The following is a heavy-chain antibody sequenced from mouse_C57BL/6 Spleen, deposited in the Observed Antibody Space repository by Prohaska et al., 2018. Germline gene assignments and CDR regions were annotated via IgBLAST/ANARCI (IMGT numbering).Heavy chain of an antibody. CDR2: INPNNSGT. Sequence: PELVKPGASVKISCKASGYTFTDYYINWVKQIHGKSLEWIGDINPNNSGTNYNQKFKGKATLTVDKSSSTAYMEMRRVTSEDSAVYYCAREGGGSIDYWGQGTTLTVSS. D-gene: IGHD1-1*01. CDR3: AREGGGSIDY. CDR1: GYTFTDYY. V-gene: IGHV1-26*01. J-gene: IGHJ2*01.